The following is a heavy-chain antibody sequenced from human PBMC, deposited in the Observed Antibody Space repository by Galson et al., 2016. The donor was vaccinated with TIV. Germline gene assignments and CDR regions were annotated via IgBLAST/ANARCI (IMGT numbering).Heavy chain of an antibody. J-gene: IGHJ6*02. D-gene: IGHD2-2*02. Sequence: ETLSLTCTVSGYSISSGYYWGWIRQPPGKGLEWIGNIYHTGSTYSNPSLRSRLNMSVDTSKNQFSLILHSVTAADTAVYYCARDCTSTTCHIYYYGMDVWGQGTTVTVSS. CDR1: GYSISSGYY. CDR2: IYHTGST. V-gene: IGHV4-38-2*02. CDR3: ARDCTSTTCHIYYYGMDV.